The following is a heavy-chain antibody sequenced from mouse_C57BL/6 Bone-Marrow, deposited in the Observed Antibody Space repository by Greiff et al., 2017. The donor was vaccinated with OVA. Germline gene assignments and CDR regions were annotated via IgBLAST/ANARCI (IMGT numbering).Heavy chain of an antibody. Sequence: QVQLKQPGAELVKPGASVKLSCKASGYTFTSYWMHWVKQRPGQGLEWIGMIHPNSGSTNYNEKFKSKATLTVDTSSSTAYMQLSSLTSEDSAVYYCARYGYDYCYWYFDVWGTRTTVTVSS. CDR1: GYTFTSYW. V-gene: IGHV1-64*01. J-gene: IGHJ1*03. D-gene: IGHD2-4*01. CDR2: IHPNSGST. CDR3: ARYGYDYCYWYFDV.